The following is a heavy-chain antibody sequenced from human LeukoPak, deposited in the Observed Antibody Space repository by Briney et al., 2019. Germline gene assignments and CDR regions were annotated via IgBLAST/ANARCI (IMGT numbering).Heavy chain of an antibody. CDR2: IRYDARDI. Sequence: GGSLRLPCAASGFTFSTYGMHWVRQAPGKGLEWVAFIRYDARDIYYIDSVKGRFTISRDNSKNTLYLQMNSLRPEDTAVYYCAKSWGATTSGYWGQGTLVTVSS. CDR1: GFTFSTYG. V-gene: IGHV3-30*02. J-gene: IGHJ4*02. D-gene: IGHD1-26*01. CDR3: AKSWGATTSGY.